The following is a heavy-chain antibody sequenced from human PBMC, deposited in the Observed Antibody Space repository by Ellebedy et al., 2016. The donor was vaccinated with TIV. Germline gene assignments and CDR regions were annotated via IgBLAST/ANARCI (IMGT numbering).Heavy chain of an antibody. CDR1: GFTFSSYD. CDR3: AKEFAHYFDY. CDR2: IGTAGDT. J-gene: IGHJ4*02. Sequence: GESLKISXAASGFTFSSYDIHWVRQATGKGLEWVSAIGTAGDTYYPGSVKGRFTISRENAKNSLYLQMNSLRAEDTAVYYCAKEFAHYFDYWGQGTLVTVSS. V-gene: IGHV3-13*01. D-gene: IGHD3-16*01.